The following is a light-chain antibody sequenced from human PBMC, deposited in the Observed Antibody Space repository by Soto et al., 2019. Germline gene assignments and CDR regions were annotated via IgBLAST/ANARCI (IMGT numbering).Light chain of an antibody. CDR2: KAS. J-gene: IGKJ1*01. CDR1: QSISSW. CDR3: QQYNNWPPET. V-gene: IGKV1-5*03. Sequence: DIQMTQSPSTLSASVGDRVTITCRASQSISSWLAWYQQKPGKAPKLLIYKASSLESGVPSRFSGSGSGTEFTLTISSLQPDDFATYYCQQYNNWPPETFGQGTKVEIK.